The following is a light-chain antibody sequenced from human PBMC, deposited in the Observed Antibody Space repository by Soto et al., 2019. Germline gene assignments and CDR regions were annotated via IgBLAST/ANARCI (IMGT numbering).Light chain of an antibody. V-gene: IGKV1-27*01. CDR2: AAS. CDR3: QQYGSSGT. J-gene: IGKJ1*01. Sequence: DIQMTQSPSSLSASVGDIVTITCRASQGIGKYLAWYQQKAGKVPNLLIYAASTLQSGVPSRFSGSGSGTDFTLTISRLEPEDFAVYYCQQYGSSGTFGQGTKVDI. CDR1: QGIGKY.